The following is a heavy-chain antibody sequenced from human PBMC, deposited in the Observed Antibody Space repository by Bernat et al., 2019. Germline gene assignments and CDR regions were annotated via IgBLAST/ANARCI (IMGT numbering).Heavy chain of an antibody. J-gene: IGHJ4*02. CDR3: ARQRGYIPYYFDY. V-gene: IGHV4-59*08. Sequence: QVQLQESGPGLVKPSETLSLTCTVSGGSISSYYWSWIRQPPGKGLEWIGYIYYSGSTYYNPSLKSRVTISVYTSKNQFSLKLSSVTAADTAVYYCARQRGYIPYYFDYWGQGTLVTVSS. CDR1: GGSISSYY. D-gene: IGHD6-13*01. CDR2: IYYSGST.